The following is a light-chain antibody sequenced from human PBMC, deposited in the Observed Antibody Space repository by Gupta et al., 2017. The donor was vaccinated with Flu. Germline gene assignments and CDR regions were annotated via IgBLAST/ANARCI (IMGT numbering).Light chain of an antibody. CDR1: QSVGSN. CDR3: HQDNSWKT. Sequence: EIVMTQSPATLSVSPGERATFSCRASQSVGSNFAWYQQKPGQPPRLLIHRASVRATGTPLRFSGSGYGTDFTLTSSSRRSEDSAVYFWHQDNSWKTFGQGTKM. CDR2: RAS. V-gene: IGKV3-15*01. J-gene: IGKJ2*01.